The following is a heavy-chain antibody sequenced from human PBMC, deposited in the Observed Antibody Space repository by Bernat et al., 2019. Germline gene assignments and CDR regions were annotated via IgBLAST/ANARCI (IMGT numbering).Heavy chain of an antibody. Sequence: QVQLVESGGGVVQPGRSLRLSCVASGFTFSSYAMHWVRQAPGKGLEWVAVISYDGSNKYYADSVKGRFTISRDNSKNTLYLQMNSLRAEDTAVYYCARDYGSGAFDYWGQGTLVTVSS. CDR1: GFTFSSYA. CDR2: ISYDGSNK. D-gene: IGHD3-10*01. CDR3: ARDYGSGAFDY. J-gene: IGHJ4*02. V-gene: IGHV3-30-3*01.